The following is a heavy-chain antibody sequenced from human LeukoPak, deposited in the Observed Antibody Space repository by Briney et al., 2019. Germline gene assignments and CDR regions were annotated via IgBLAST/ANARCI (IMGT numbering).Heavy chain of an antibody. CDR2: IYTSGST. V-gene: IGHV4-4*07. CDR1: GGSISSYY. J-gene: IGHJ3*02. Sequence: PSETLSLTCTVSGGSISSYYWSWIRQPAGKGLEWIGRIYTSGSTNYNPSLKSRVTMSVDTSKNQFSLKLGSVTAADTAVYYCAREDRQQLVRGAFDIWGQGTMVTVSS. D-gene: IGHD6-13*01. CDR3: AREDRQQLVRGAFDI.